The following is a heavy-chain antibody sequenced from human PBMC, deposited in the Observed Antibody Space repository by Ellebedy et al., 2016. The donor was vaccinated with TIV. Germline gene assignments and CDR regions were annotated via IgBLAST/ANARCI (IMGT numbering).Heavy chain of an antibody. V-gene: IGHV3-7*01. D-gene: IGHD6-19*01. Sequence: GESLKISCEASGFTFSNYWMTWVRQAPGKGLEWVANIKQDESEKYYVGSVKGRFSISRDNAKNSLYLQMNSLRPEETAVYYCARDQWLGRAYYFDYWGQGTLLTVSS. CDR3: ARDQWLGRAYYFDY. CDR1: GFTFSNYW. CDR2: IKQDESEK. J-gene: IGHJ4*02.